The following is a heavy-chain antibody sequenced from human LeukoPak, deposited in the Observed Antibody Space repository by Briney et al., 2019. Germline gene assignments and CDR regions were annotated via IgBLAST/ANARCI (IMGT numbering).Heavy chain of an antibody. J-gene: IGHJ5*02. CDR3: AKVYDRVAVAVGFIDP. V-gene: IGHV3-23*01. CDR1: GFTFSIYA. D-gene: IGHD6-19*01. Sequence: GGSLRLSCAASGFTFSIYAMSWVRQAPGKGLERVSAISGSGGSTYYADSVKGRFTISRDNSKNTLYLQMNSLRAEDTAVYYCAKVYDRVAVAVGFIDPWGQGTLVTVSS. CDR2: ISGSGGST.